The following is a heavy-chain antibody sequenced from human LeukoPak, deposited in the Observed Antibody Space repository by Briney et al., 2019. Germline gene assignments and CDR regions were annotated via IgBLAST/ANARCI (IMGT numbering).Heavy chain of an antibody. V-gene: IGHV1-2*02. D-gene: IGHD6-13*01. CDR3: ARESSSWAPIDY. J-gene: IGHJ4*02. CDR2: INPNSGDT. CDR1: GYTFTGYY. Sequence: ASVKVSCKASGYTFTGYYMHWVQQAPGQGLEWMGWINPNSGDTNYAQKFQGRVTMTRDTSISTAYMELSRLRSDDTAVYYCARESSSWAPIDYWGQGTLVTVSS.